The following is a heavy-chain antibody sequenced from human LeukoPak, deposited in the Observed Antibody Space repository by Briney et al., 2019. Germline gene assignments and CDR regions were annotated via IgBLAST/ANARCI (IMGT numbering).Heavy chain of an antibody. J-gene: IGHJ4*02. V-gene: IGHV4-59*02. CDR1: GGSVSSYY. Sequence: SETLSLTCTVSGGSVSSYYCSWIRQPPGKGLEWIGSVYYTGSTNYNPSLKSRVTMSLDTSKNQFSLKLSSVTAADTAVYYCARKYSSRSYFDYWGQGTLVTVSS. D-gene: IGHD6-13*01. CDR2: VYYTGST. CDR3: ARKYSSRSYFDY.